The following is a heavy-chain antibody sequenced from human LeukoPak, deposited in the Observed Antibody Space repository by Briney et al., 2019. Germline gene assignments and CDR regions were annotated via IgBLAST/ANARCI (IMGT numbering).Heavy chain of an antibody. CDR2: VEHSGST. CDR3: ARSVRSNLSGDDLNYYYYYGMDV. V-gene: IGHV4-34*01. J-gene: IGHJ6*02. Sequence: PSGTLSLTCAVYGGSFSDYYWSWIRQPPGKGLECIGEVEHSGSTNYNPSLKSRITVSVDTSKNQFSLKMSSVTAADTAVYYCARSVRSNLSGDDLNYYYYYGMDVWGQGTAVTVSS. CDR1: GGSFSDYY. D-gene: IGHD2-21*02.